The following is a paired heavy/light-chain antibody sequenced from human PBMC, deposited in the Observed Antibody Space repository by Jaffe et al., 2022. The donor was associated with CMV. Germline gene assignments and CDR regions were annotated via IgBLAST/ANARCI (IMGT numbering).Light chain of an antibody. CDR1: QGISSH. CDR2: TAS. CDR3: QRLNDYPLT. V-gene: IGKV1-9*01. Sequence: IQLTQSPSSLSASVGDRVSITCRASQGISSHLAWYQQKPGKAPELLIYTASTLQSGVPSRFSGSGSGTDFTLTISSLQPEDSATYYCQRLNDYPLTFGGGTRVEIK. J-gene: IGKJ4*01.
Heavy chain of an antibody. D-gene: IGHD2-21*01. J-gene: IGHJ6*02. CDR3: GRAWVIPNIQSFGMDV. V-gene: IGHV3-72*01. Sequence: EVQLVESGGGLVQPGGSLRLSCAVSGFTFSDNYMDWVRQAPGKGLEWVGRSRNKDNSYTTEYAASVKGRFTISRDDSKNSLYLQMDSLKTEDTAVYYCGRAWVIPNIQSFGMDVWGQGTTVTVSS. CDR1: GFTFSDNY. CDR2: SRNKDNSYTT.